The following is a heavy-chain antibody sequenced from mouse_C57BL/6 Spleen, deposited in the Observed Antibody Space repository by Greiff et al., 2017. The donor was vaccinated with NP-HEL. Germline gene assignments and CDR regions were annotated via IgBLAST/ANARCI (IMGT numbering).Heavy chain of an antibody. CDR2: IDPSDSYT. CDR3: TVYYGSVY. V-gene: IGHV1-50*01. J-gene: IGHJ2*01. Sequence: QVQLQQPGAELVKPGASVKLSCKASGYTFTSYWMQWVKQRPGQGLEWIGEIDPSDSYTNYNQKFKGKAKLTAVTSASTAYMELSSLTNEDSAVYYCTVYYGSVYWGQGTTLTVSS. CDR1: GYTFTSYW. D-gene: IGHD1-1*01.